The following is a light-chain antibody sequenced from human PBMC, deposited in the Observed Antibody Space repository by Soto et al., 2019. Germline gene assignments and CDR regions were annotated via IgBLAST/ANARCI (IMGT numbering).Light chain of an antibody. CDR3: QQYNSYSYT. V-gene: IGKV1-5*01. Sequence: DIQMTQSPSTLSASVGDRVTITCRASQSISSWVAWYQQKPGKAPQHLIYDASSLESGVPSRFSGSGSGTEFPLTISSLQPDDFATYYCQQYNSYSYTFGQGTKLEIK. CDR2: DAS. J-gene: IGKJ2*01. CDR1: QSISSW.